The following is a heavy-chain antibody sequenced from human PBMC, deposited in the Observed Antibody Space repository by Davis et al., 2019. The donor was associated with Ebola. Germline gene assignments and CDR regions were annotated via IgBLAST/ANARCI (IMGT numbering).Heavy chain of an antibody. D-gene: IGHD3-10*01. J-gene: IGHJ3*02. CDR3: ARGGVYGRDAFDI. CDR1: GFTFSSYW. Sequence: HTGGSLRLSCAASGFTFSSYWMHWVRQAPGKGLVWVSRIRSDGSSTSYADSVEGRFIISRDNAKNTLFLQMNSLRAEDTAVYYCARGGVYGRDAFDIWGQGTMVTVSS. CDR2: IRSDGSST. V-gene: IGHV3-74*01.